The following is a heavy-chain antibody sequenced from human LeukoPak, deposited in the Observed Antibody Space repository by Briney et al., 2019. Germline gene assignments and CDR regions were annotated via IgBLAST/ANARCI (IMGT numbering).Heavy chain of an antibody. CDR2: IYYSGST. V-gene: IGHV4-39*01. D-gene: IGHD2-15*01. J-gene: IGHJ6*02. CDR1: GGSISSYY. CDR3: ARHHCSGGSCYSVYYYGMDV. Sequence: PSETLSLTCTVSGGSISSYYWGWIRQPPGKGLEWIGSIYYSGSTYYNPSLKSRVTISVDTSKNQFSLKLSSVTAADTAVYYCARHHCSGGSCYSVYYYGMDVWGQGTTVTVSS.